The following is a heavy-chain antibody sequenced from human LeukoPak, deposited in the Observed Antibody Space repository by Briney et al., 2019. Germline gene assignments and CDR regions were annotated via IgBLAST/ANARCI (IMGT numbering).Heavy chain of an antibody. CDR1: GHTFTSYG. CDR2: ISAYNGNT. CDR3: ARDSKTITMVRGAVLDV. V-gene: IGHV1-18*01. Sequence: GASVKVSCKASGHTFTSYGISWVRQAPGQGLEWMGWISAYNGNTNYAQKLQGRVTMTTDTSTSTAYMELRSLRSDDTAVYYCARDSKTITMVRGAVLDVWGKGTTVTVSS. J-gene: IGHJ6*04. D-gene: IGHD3-10*01.